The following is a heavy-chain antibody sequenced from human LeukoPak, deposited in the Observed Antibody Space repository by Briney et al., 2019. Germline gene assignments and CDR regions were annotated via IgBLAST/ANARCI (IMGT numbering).Heavy chain of an antibody. J-gene: IGHJ4*02. CDR1: GFTFNIYS. CDR2: ITSSSHYI. V-gene: IGHV3-21*01. D-gene: IGHD4-11*01. Sequence: PGGSLRLSCAASGFTFNIYSMNWVCQAPGKGLEWVSRITSSSHYIYYADSVKGRFTISRDNAKNSLYLDMSSLRADDTAVYYCVRLYDDYTNGHFDSWGQGTLVTVSS. CDR3: VRLYDDYTNGHFDS.